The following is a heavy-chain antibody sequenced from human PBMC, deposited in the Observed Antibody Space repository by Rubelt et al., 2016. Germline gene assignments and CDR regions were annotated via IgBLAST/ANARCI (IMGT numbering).Heavy chain of an antibody. D-gene: IGHD3-3*01. CDR2: INHSGST. Sequence: QVQLQQWGAGLLKPSETLSLTCAVYGGSFSGYYWSWIRQPPGKGLEWIGEINHSGSTNYNPSLKSRVTRSVDTSKNQFSLKLSCVTAADTAVYYCARGGSSYDFWSGYRNGFDPWGQGTLVTVSS. J-gene: IGHJ5*02. CDR3: ARGGSSYDFWSGYRNGFDP. V-gene: IGHV4-34*01. CDR1: GGSFSGYY.